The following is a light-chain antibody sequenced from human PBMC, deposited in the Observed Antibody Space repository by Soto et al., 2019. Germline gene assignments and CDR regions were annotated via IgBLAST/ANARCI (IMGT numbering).Light chain of an antibody. V-gene: IGKV3-11*01. Sequence: EIVLTQSPATLSLSPGERATLSCRASQSVRSYLAWYQQKPGQAPRLLIYHASKRATGIPARFSGSGSGTDFTLIISSLEPEDFAVYYCQQRSNWPLTFGGGTKVEIK. CDR1: QSVRSY. J-gene: IGKJ4*01. CDR3: QQRSNWPLT. CDR2: HAS.